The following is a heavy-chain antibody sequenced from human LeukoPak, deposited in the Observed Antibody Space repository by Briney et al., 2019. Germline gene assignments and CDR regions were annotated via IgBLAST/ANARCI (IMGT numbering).Heavy chain of an antibody. V-gene: IGHV3-48*04. Sequence: GGSLRLSCAASGFTFSSYSMNWVRQAPGKGLEWVSYISSSSSTIYYADSVKGRFTISRDNAKNSLYLQMNSLRAEDTAVYYCARDRAVVVPAAIPTEAFDIWGQGTMVTVSS. D-gene: IGHD2-2*01. CDR3: ARDRAVVVPAAIPTEAFDI. J-gene: IGHJ3*02. CDR1: GFTFSSYS. CDR2: ISSSSSTI.